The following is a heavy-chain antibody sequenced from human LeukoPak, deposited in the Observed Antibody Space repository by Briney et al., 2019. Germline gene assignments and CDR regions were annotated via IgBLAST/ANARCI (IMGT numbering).Heavy chain of an antibody. D-gene: IGHD4-11*01. CDR3: ARFRTLTTHFDY. Sequence: PSETLSLTCTVSGGSISSSGYYWGWIRQPPGKGLEWIGTIYYSGSTYYNPSLKSRVTISVDTPKNQFSLKLSSVTAADTAVYYCARFRTLTTHFDYWGQGTLVTVSS. CDR2: IYYSGST. CDR1: GGSISSSGYY. V-gene: IGHV4-39*01. J-gene: IGHJ4*02.